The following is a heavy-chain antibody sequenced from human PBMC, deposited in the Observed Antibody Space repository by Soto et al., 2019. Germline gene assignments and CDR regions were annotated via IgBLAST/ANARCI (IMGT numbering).Heavy chain of an antibody. CDR2: IIPIFGTA. CDR3: ARGGRGTYYYYYGMDV. D-gene: IGHD2-15*01. J-gene: IGHJ6*02. CDR1: GGTFSSYA. V-gene: IGHV1-69*13. Sequence: ASVKVSCKASGGTFSSYAISWVRQAPGQGLEWMRGIIPIFGTANYAQKFQGRVTITADESTSTAYMELSSLRSEDTAVYYCARGGRGTYYYYYGMDVWGQGTTVTVSS.